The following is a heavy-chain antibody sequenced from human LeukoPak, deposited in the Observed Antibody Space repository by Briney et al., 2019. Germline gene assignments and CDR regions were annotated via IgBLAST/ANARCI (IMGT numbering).Heavy chain of an antibody. CDR2: INHSGST. J-gene: IGHJ4*02. CDR3: ARHQDTAFDY. CDR1: GGSFSGYY. D-gene: IGHD5-18*01. Sequence: SETLSLTCAVYGGSFSGYYWSWIRQPPGKGLEWIGEINHSGSTNYNPSLKSRVTISVDTSKNQSSLKLSSVTAADTAVYYCARHQDTAFDYWGQGTLVTVSS. V-gene: IGHV4-34*01.